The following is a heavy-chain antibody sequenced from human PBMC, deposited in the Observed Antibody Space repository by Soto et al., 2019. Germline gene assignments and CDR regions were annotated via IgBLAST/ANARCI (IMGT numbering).Heavy chain of an antibody. V-gene: IGHV3-23*01. Sequence: EVQVLESGGGLVQPGGSLRLSCEGSGVTVSSHAMTWIRQAPGKGPEWVSIVPADGGTYYADSVKGRFAMSRDTSGNTLYLQMNSLGAEGTAAYYCAPHVSCSGGSCQYDAFAIRGQGTMVSVSS. J-gene: IGHJ3*02. CDR3: APHVSCSGGSCQYDAFAI. CDR1: GVTVSSHA. CDR2: IVPADGGT. D-gene: IGHD2-15*01.